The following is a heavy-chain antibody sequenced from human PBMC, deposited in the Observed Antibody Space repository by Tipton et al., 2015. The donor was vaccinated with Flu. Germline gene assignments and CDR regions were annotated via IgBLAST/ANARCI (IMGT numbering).Heavy chain of an antibody. CDR1: GDSISSSAFY. CDR3: AKEGQYDFWSGYYRAFDY. V-gene: IGHV4-39*02. D-gene: IGHD3-3*01. Sequence: TLSLTCNVSGDSISSSAFYWAWIRQPPGKGLEWIGSIFYSGSTHYNPSLKSRITMSVDMSKNQFSLRLSSVTAADTAVYYCAKEGQYDFWSGYYRAFDYWGQGTLVTVSS. CDR2: IFYSGST. J-gene: IGHJ4*02.